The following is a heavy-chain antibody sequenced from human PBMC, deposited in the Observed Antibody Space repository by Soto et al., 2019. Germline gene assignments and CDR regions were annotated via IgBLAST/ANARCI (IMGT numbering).Heavy chain of an antibody. V-gene: IGHV1-69*13. CDR1: GGTFGSYA. D-gene: IGHD6-19*01. J-gene: IGHJ6*02. CDR2: IIPIFGTA. CDR3: ARALFIAVAGYYYYYAMNV. Sequence: GASVKVSCKASGGTFGSYAISWVRQAPGQGLEWMGGIIPIFGTANYAQKFQGRVTFTADESTSTAYMELSSLRSEDTAVYYCARALFIAVAGYYYYYAMNVWGQGTTVTAP.